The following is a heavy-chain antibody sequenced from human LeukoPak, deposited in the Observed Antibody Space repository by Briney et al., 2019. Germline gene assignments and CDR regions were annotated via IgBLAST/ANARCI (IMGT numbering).Heavy chain of an antibody. CDR1: GFTFSSYG. V-gene: IGHV3-33*01. J-gene: IGHJ3*02. CDR3: ARDNQWLTDAFDI. Sequence: PGRSLRLSCAASGFTFSSYGMHWVRQAPGQGLEWVAVIWYDGSNKYYADSVKGRFTISRDNSKNTLYLQMNSLRAEDTAVYYCARDNQWLTDAFDIWGQGTMVTVSS. D-gene: IGHD6-19*01. CDR2: IWYDGSNK.